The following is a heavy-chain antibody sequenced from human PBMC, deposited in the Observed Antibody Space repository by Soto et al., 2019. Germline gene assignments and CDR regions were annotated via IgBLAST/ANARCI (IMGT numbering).Heavy chain of an antibody. CDR3: ARDQGVAAAGITWFDP. CDR2: IHSSGST. V-gene: IGHV4-4*07. CDR1: GASMNSYH. D-gene: IGHD6-13*01. J-gene: IGHJ5*02. Sequence: SETLSVTCTVSGASMNSYHWSWIRQPAGKGLEWIGHIHSSGSTNYNPSLKSRVTMSVDTSKNQFSLRLMSLTAADTAVYYCARDQGVAAAGITWFDPWGQGSLVTVSS.